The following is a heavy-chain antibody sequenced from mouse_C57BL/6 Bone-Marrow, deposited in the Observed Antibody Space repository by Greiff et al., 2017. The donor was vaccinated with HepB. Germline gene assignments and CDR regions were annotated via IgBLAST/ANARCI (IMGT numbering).Heavy chain of an antibody. CDR3: ARDYSKDAMDY. CDR2: IWGVGST. Sequence: VMLVESGPGLVAPSQSLSITCTVSGFSLTSYGVDWVRQSPGKGLEWLGVIWGVGSTNYNSALKSRLSISKDNSKSQVFLKMNSLQTDDTAMYYCARDYSKDAMDYWGQGTSVTVSS. V-gene: IGHV2-6*01. D-gene: IGHD2-5*01. CDR1: GFSLTSYG. J-gene: IGHJ4*01.